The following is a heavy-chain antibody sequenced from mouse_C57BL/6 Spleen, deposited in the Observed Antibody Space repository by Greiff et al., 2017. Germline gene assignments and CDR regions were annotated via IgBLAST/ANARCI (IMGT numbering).Heavy chain of an antibody. Sequence: VKLQESGPELVKPGASVKISCKASGYAFSSSWMNWVKQRPGKGLEWIGRIYPGDGDTNYNGKFKGKATLTADKSSSTAYMQLSSLTSEDSAVYFCARSDYGSSYFDYWGQGTTLTVSS. CDR3: ARSDYGSSYFDY. D-gene: IGHD1-1*01. CDR1: GYAFSSSW. CDR2: IYPGDGDT. J-gene: IGHJ2*01. V-gene: IGHV1-82*01.